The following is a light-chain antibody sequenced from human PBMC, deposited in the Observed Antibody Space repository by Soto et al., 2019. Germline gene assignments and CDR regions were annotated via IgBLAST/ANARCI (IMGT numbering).Light chain of an antibody. V-gene: IGKV3-20*01. Sequence: EIVLTQSPGTLSLSPGEAVTLSCRASQTVLSSYVASYQQKTGPPPRLLIYGASSRATGITDSISGSGSGTAFTPIIIRLEAEDVCVFYCQQYGNPPQTFGQGTRVEV. CDR3: QQYGNPPQT. CDR1: QTVLSSY. CDR2: GAS. J-gene: IGKJ1*01.